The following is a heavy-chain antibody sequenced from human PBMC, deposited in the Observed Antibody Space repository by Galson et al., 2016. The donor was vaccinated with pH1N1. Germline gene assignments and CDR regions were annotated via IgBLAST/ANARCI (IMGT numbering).Heavy chain of an antibody. J-gene: IGHJ4*02. CDR1: GGSINSDNYY. V-gene: IGHV4-61*02. D-gene: IGHD3-10*01. CDR2: IYPSGGT. CDR3: ARSLYGYGSGTYELDN. Sequence: TLSLACTVSGGSINSDNYYWSWIRQPAGKGLEWIGRIYPSGGTNYNPSLKSRVTISVDTSKNQFSLKLTSVTAADTAVYYCARSLYGYGSGTYELDNWGQGTRVTVSS.